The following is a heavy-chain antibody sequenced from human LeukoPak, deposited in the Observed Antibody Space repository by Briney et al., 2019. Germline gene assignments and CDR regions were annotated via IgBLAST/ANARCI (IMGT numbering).Heavy chain of an antibody. CDR3: ARGTIGGNPASAY. Sequence: GASLRLSCAASGFTFSTYEMNCVRQAPGKGLEGAASIVTDGYSYSAVSVKGRFTISRDNAKSTLYLQMDSLTVEDTALYYCARGTIGGNPASAYWGQGTLVTVSS. CDR2: IVTDGYS. V-gene: IGHV3-21*06. D-gene: IGHD4-23*01. CDR1: GFTFSTYE. J-gene: IGHJ4*02.